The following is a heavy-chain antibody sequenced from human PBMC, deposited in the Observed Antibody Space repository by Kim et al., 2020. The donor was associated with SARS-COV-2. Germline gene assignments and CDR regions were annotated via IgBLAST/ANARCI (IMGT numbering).Heavy chain of an antibody. CDR1: GYTFTSYD. Sequence: ASVKVSCKASGYTFTSYDINWVRQATGQGLEWMGWMNPNSGNTGYAQKFQGRVTMTRNTSISTAYMELSSLRSEDTAVYYCARSSPIRNSYYYYYGMDVWGQGTTVTVSS. CDR2: MNPNSGNT. CDR3: ARSSPIRNSYYYYYGMDV. D-gene: IGHD2-21*01. J-gene: IGHJ6*02. V-gene: IGHV1-8*01.